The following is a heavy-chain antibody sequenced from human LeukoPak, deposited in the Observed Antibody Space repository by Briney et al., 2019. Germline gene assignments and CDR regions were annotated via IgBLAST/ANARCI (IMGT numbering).Heavy chain of an antibody. CDR3: ARGEGDSSSWPLNY. CDR2: INPNSGGT. V-gene: IGHV1-2*02. Sequence: ASVKVSCKASGYIFTGYYMHWVRQAPGQGLEWMGWINPNSGGTKYAQQFQGRVTMARDTSISTAYMELSRLTSDDTAVYYCARGEGDSSSWPLNYWGQGTLVPVSS. CDR1: GYIFTGYY. D-gene: IGHD6-13*01. J-gene: IGHJ4*02.